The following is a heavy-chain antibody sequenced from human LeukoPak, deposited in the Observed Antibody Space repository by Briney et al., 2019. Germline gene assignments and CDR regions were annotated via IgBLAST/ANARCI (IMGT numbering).Heavy chain of an antibody. Sequence: SETLSLTCAVYGGSFSGYYWSWIRQPPGKGLEWIGEINHSGSTNYNPSLKSRVTISVDTSKNQFFLKLSSVTAADTAVYYCARGGYCSGGSCYGGAFDYWGQGTLVTVSS. CDR1: GGSFSGYY. CDR2: INHSGST. J-gene: IGHJ4*02. V-gene: IGHV4-34*01. D-gene: IGHD2-15*01. CDR3: ARGGYCSGGSCYGGAFDY.